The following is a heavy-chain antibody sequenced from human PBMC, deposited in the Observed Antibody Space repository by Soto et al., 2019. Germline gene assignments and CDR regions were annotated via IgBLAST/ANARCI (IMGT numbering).Heavy chain of an antibody. D-gene: IGHD6-13*01. J-gene: IGHJ4*02. CDR1: GYTFTHYY. CDR3: ARDLAAGDH. Sequence: QVQLVQSGAEVKKPGASVKVSCRTSGYTFTHYYIHWVRQAPGQGLEWLGIINPASTSTNYAQEFPGGVSLPLGPSATTVYMELSGLRTEDTAIFYCARDLAAGDHWGQGTLVTVSS. CDR2: INPASTST. V-gene: IGHV1-46*01.